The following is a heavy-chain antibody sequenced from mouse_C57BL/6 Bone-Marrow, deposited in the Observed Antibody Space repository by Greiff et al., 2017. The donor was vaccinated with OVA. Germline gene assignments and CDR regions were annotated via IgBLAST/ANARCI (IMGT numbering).Heavy chain of an antibody. J-gene: IGHJ2*01. CDR1: GYTFTSYD. Sequence: QVQLQQSGPELVKPGASVKLSCKASGYTFTSYDINWVKQRPGQGLEWIGWIYPRDGGTTSNEKFKGKATLTVDKSSSTAYMEHHSLTSDDSSVYCEGSYGSSLDYFDYWGQGTTLTVSS. D-gene: IGHD1-1*01. CDR3: GSYGSSLDYFDY. V-gene: IGHV1-85*01. CDR2: IYPRDGGT.